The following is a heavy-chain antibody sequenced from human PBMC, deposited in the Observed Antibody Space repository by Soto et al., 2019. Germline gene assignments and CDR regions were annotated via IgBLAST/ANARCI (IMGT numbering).Heavy chain of an antibody. J-gene: IGHJ6*03. Sequence: QLQLQESGPGLVKPSETLSLTCTVSGGSISSSSYYWGWIRQPPGKGLEWLGSIYYSGSTYYNPALKSRVTISVDTSKNQFSLKLSSVTAADTAVYYCARQPPGEAARYYYYYYMDVWGKGTTVTVSS. D-gene: IGHD6-6*01. CDR3: ARQPPGEAARYYYYYYMDV. CDR1: GGSISSSSYY. CDR2: IYYSGST. V-gene: IGHV4-39*01.